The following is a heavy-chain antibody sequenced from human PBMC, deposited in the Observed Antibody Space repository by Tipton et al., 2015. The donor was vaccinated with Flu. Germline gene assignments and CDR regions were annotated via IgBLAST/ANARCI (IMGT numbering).Heavy chain of an antibody. J-gene: IGHJ4*02. CDR1: DSNFRHYW. Sequence: SLRLSCVVSDSNFRHYWMSWVRQAPGKGLEWVANIKQDGTEKHYVDSVKGRFTISRDNAKNSLYLQMDSLRAEDTAVYYCATTPNSFNSWGRGTLVTVS. CDR3: ATTPNSFNS. V-gene: IGHV3-7*01. CDR2: IKQDGTEK.